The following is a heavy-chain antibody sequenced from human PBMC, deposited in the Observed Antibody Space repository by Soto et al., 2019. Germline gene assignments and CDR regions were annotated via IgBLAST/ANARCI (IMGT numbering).Heavy chain of an antibody. Sequence: ASVKLSCKTSGYTFRRYGISWGRQDTGQGLEWLGWISAYNGNTNYAQKLQGRVTMTTDTSTSTAYMELRSLRSDDTAVYYCARGGGTILSPLPWCPGLLVTVS. J-gene: IGHJ5*02. D-gene: IGHD2-2*01. CDR3: ARGGGTILSPLP. CDR1: GYTFRRYG. V-gene: IGHV1-18*01. CDR2: ISAYNGNT.